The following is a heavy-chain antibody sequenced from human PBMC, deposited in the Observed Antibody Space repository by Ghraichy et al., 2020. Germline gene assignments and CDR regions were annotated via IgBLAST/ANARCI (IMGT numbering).Heavy chain of an antibody. Sequence: SETLSLTCTVSGGSISGYYWSWFRQHPGKGLEWIGSIYYSGSTNYNPSLKSRVTISVDTSKNRFSLRLSFVTAADTAIYYCARANYFDFWGQGTLVAVSS. CDR2: IYYSGST. CDR3: ARANYFDF. V-gene: IGHV4-59*08. CDR1: GGSISGYY. J-gene: IGHJ4*02.